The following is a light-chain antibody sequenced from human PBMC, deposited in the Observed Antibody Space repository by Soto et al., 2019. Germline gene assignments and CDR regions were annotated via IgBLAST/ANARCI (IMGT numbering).Light chain of an antibody. CDR3: SSYTRSSTYV. CDR2: DVS. Sequence: QSVRTKLASVSGVDGQSSPIVCTGTSSDVGGYNYVSWYQQYPGKAPRLVISDVSNRPSGVSNRFSGSKSGNSASLTISGLQAEDEADYYCSSYTRSSTYVFGTGTKVTVL. V-gene: IGLV2-14*01. J-gene: IGLJ1*01. CDR1: SSDVGGYNY.